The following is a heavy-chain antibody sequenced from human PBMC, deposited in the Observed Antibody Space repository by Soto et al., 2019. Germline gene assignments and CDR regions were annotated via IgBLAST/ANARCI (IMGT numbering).Heavy chain of an antibody. V-gene: IGHV3-30*18. J-gene: IGHJ4*02. Sequence: QVQLVESGGGVVQPGRSLRLSCAASGFTFSSYGLHWVRQAPGKGLEWVAVISYDGSNKYYADSVKGGFTISRDNSKNSQYLQMNSLRAEDTAVYYCAKDRRDGYNQADYWGQGTLVTVSS. CDR3: AKDRRDGYNQADY. CDR1: GFTFSSYG. D-gene: IGHD5-12*01. CDR2: ISYDGSNK.